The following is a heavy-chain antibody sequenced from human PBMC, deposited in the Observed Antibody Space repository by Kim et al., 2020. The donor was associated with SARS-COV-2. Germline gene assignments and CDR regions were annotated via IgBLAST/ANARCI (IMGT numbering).Heavy chain of an antibody. Sequence: TYYNPSLKSRVTISVDTSKNQFSLKLSSVTAADTAVYYCARVEAAGTFDYWGQGTLVTVSS. CDR2: T. D-gene: IGHD6-13*01. CDR3: ARVEAAGTFDY. V-gene: IGHV4-31*02. J-gene: IGHJ4*02.